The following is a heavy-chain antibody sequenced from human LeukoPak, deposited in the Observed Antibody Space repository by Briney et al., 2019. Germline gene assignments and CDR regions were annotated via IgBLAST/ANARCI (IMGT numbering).Heavy chain of an antibody. CDR1: GFTFDDYA. Sequence: GGSLRLSCAASGFTFDDYAMPWVRQAPGKGLEWVSGISWNSGSIGYADSVKGRFTITRDNAKNSLYLQMNSLRAEDTALYYCAKTYHYYDSSGYLGGFDYWGQGTLVTVSS. D-gene: IGHD3-22*01. CDR2: ISWNSGSI. V-gene: IGHV3-9*01. CDR3: AKTYHYYDSSGYLGGFDY. J-gene: IGHJ4*02.